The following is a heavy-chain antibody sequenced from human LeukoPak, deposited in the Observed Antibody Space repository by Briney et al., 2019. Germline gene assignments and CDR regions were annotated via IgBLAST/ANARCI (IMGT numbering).Heavy chain of an antibody. V-gene: IGHV1-18*01. CDR2: ISAYNGNT. D-gene: IGHD3-9*01. CDR1: GYTFTSYG. CDR3: ARGGPTYYDILTGTPLFDY. J-gene: IGHJ4*02. Sequence: ASVTVSCTASGYTFTSYGISWVRQAPGQGLEWMGWISAYNGNTNYAQKLQGRVTMTTDTSTSTAYMELRSLRSDDTAVYYCARGGPTYYDILTGTPLFDYWGQGTLVTVSS.